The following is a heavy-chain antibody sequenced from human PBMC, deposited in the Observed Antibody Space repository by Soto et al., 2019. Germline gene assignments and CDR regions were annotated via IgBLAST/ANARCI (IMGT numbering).Heavy chain of an antibody. V-gene: IGHV1-69*06. D-gene: IGHD1-26*01. J-gene: IGHJ5*02. Sequence: QVQLVQSGAEVKKPGSSVKVSCKASGGTFSSYAISWVRQAPGQGLEWMGGIIPIIGTANYAQKFQGRVTITADKSTSTAYMELSSLRSEDTAVDYCARGLLVGATRSHRFDPWGQGTLVTVSS. CDR2: IIPIIGTA. CDR3: ARGLLVGATRSHRFDP. CDR1: GGTFSSYA.